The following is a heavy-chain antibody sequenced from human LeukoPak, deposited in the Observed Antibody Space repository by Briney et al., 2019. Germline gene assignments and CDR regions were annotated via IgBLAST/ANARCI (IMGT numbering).Heavy chain of an antibody. D-gene: IGHD1-26*01. Sequence: GASVKVSCKASGYTFTGYYIYWVRQAPGHGLEWLGWINPNSGGTNYAQNFQGRVTMTRDTSISTAYMELSRLTSDDTAVHYCARKKGATNAFDIWGQGTMVTVSS. V-gene: IGHV1-2*02. CDR1: GYTFTGYY. CDR3: ARKKGATNAFDI. CDR2: INPNSGGT. J-gene: IGHJ3*02.